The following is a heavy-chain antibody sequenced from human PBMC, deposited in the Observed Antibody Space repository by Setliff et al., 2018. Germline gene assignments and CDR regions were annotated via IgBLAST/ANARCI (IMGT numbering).Heavy chain of an antibody. CDR3: ARMVRGVIGAFDI. Sequence: PSETLSLTCTVSGVSISRHYWSWIRQPPGKGLEWIGSIYHSGSTYYNPSLKSRVTISVDTSKNQFSLKLSSVTAADTAVYYCARMVRGVIGAFDIWGQGTMVTVSS. CDR1: GVSISRHY. CDR2: IYHSGST. D-gene: IGHD3-10*01. J-gene: IGHJ3*02. V-gene: IGHV4-38-2*02.